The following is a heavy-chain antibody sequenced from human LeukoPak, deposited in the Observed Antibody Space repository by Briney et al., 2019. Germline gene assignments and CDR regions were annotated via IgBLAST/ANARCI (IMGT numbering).Heavy chain of an antibody. Sequence: GSLRLSCAASGFTVSSNYMSWVRQAPGKGLEWIGEINHSGSTNYNPSLKSRVTISVDTSKNQFSLKLSSVTAADTAVYYCARQGYYDYVWGSYRRAIYFDYWGQGTLVTVSS. V-gene: IGHV4-34*01. J-gene: IGHJ4*02. CDR2: INHSGST. CDR3: ARQGYYDYVWGSYRRAIYFDY. CDR1: GFTVSSNY. D-gene: IGHD3-16*02.